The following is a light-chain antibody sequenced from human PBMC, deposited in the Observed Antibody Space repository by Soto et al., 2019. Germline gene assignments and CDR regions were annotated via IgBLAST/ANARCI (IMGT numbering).Light chain of an antibody. CDR2: AAS. CDR1: QSISSY. J-gene: IGKJ5*01. Sequence: EIQMNKSPSSLSAYVGDRVTITCRASQSISSYLNWYQQKPGKAPKLLIYAASSLQSGVPSRFSGSGSGTDFTLTISSLQPEDFATYYCQLRYCTPITFGHGTRLEIK. CDR3: QLRYCTPIT. V-gene: IGKV1-39*01.